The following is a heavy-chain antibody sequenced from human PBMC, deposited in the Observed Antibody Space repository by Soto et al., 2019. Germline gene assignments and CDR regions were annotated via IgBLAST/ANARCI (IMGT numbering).Heavy chain of an antibody. CDR2: IYYSGST. V-gene: IGHV4-39*02. CDR3: AREGGYSGYDS. J-gene: IGHJ5*02. Sequence: SETLSLTCTVSGGSISSSSYYWGWIRQPPGKGLEWIGSIYYSGSTYYNPSLKSRVTISVDTSKNQFSLKLSSVTAADTAVYYCAREGGYSGYDSWGQGTLVTVSS. D-gene: IGHD5-12*01. CDR1: GGSISSSSYY.